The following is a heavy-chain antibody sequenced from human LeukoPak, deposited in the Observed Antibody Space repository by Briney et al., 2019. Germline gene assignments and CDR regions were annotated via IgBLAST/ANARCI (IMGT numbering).Heavy chain of an antibody. CDR2: IRQDGSEK. CDR3: AMSKATTPYYFDY. D-gene: IGHD1-26*01. CDR1: GFTFSDFW. Sequence: PGGSLRLSCAASGFTFSDFWMTWVRQAPGKGLEWVATIRQDGSEKYYVDSVEGRFTISKDNAKSSLILQMNSLRAEDTAVYYCAMSKATTPYYFDYWGQGTLVTVSS. J-gene: IGHJ4*02. V-gene: IGHV3-7*01.